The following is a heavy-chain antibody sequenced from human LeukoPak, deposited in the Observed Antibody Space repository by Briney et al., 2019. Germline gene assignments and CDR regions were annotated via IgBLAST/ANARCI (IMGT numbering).Heavy chain of an antibody. D-gene: IGHD2-2*01. Sequence: GESLKISCKGSGYSFTNYWIGWVRQMPGKGLEWMGIIYPGDSDTRYSPSFQGQVTISADKSISTAYLQWSSLKASDTAMYYCARFQSGCSSTSCYCDCWGQGTLVTVSS. V-gene: IGHV5-51*01. J-gene: IGHJ4*02. CDR2: IYPGDSDT. CDR3: ARFQSGCSSTSCYCDC. CDR1: GYSFTNYW.